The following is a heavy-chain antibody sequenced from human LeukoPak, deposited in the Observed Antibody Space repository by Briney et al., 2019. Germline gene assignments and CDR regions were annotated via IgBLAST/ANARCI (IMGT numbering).Heavy chain of an antibody. V-gene: IGHV1-58*01. CDR3: AAVAAAGHRLDY. D-gene: IGHD6-13*01. CDR2: IVVGSGNT. J-gene: IGHJ4*02. Sequence: TSVKVSCKASGFTFTSSAVQWVRQARGQRLEWIGWIVVGSGNTNYAQKFQERVTITRDMSTSTAYMELSSLRSEDTAVYYCAAVAAAGHRLDYWGRGTLVTVSS. CDR1: GFTFTSSA.